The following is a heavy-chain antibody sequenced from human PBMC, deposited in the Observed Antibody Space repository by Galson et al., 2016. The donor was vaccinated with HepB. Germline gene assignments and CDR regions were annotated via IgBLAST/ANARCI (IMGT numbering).Heavy chain of an antibody. CDR1: GYTFTGYY. V-gene: IGHV1-2*02. D-gene: IGHD3-10*01. CDR3: ASRWVQGVIPLFDY. J-gene: IGHJ4*02. Sequence: SVKVSCKASGYTFTGYYMHWVRQAPGQGLEWMGWINLNSGGTNYAQKFQGRVTMTRDTSISTAYMELSRLRSDDTAVYYCASRWVQGVIPLFDYWGQGTLVTVSS. CDR2: INLNSGGT.